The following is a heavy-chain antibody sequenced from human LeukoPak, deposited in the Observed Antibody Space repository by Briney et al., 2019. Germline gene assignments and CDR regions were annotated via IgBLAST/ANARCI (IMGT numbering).Heavy chain of an antibody. D-gene: IGHD4-23*01. Sequence: SVKVSCKASGGTFGSYTISWVRQAPGQGLEWMGRIIPILGIANYAQKFQGRVTITADKSTSTAYMELSSLRSEDTAVYYCARDRSGGNLVDYWGQGTLVTVSS. CDR3: ARDRSGGNLVDY. V-gene: IGHV1-69*04. CDR1: GGTFGSYT. CDR2: IIPILGIA. J-gene: IGHJ4*02.